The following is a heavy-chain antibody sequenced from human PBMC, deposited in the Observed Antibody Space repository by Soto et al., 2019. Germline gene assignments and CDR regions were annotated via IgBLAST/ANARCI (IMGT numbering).Heavy chain of an antibody. J-gene: IGHJ6*02. CDR1: GGSISSGDYY. Sequence: QVQLQESGPGLVKPSQTLSLTCTVSGGSISSGDYYWSWIRQPPGKGLEWIGYIYYSGSNYYKPPLKSRVTISVDTSKNQFSLKLSSVTAADTAVYYCARNWGFPGYGMDLWGQGTTVTVSS. CDR2: IYYSGSN. CDR3: ARNWGFPGYGMDL. V-gene: IGHV4-30-4*01. D-gene: IGHD7-27*01.